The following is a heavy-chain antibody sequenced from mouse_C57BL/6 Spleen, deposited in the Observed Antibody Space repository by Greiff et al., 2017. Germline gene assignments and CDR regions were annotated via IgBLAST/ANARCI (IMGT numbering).Heavy chain of an antibody. J-gene: IGHJ3*01. CDR2: IYPGDGDT. Sequence: QVQLQQSGPELVKPGASVKISCKASGYAFSSSWMNWVKQRPGKGLEWIGRIYPGDGDTNYNRKFKGKATLTADKSSSPAYMQLSSLTSEDSAVYFCASSFSYYYGSSWFAYWGQGTLVTVSA. CDR1: GYAFSSSW. V-gene: IGHV1-82*01. CDR3: ASSFSYYYGSSWFAY. D-gene: IGHD1-1*01.